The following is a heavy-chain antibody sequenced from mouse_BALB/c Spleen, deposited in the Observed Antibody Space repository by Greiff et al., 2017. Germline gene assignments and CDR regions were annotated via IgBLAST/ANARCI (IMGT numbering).Heavy chain of an antibody. CDR2: ISTYYGDA. CDR1: GYTFTDYA. J-gene: IGHJ2*01. D-gene: IGHD2-2*01. CDR3: ARFSYGHDFDY. V-gene: IGHV1S137*01. Sequence: VQLVESGAELVRPGVSVKISCKGSGYTFTDYAMHWVKQSHAKSLEWIGVISTYYGDASYNQKFKGKATMTVDKSSSTAYMELARLTSEDSAIYYCARFSYGHDFDYWGQGTTLTVSS.